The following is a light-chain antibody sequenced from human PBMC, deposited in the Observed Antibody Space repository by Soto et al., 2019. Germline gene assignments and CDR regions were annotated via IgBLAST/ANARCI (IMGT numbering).Light chain of an antibody. CDR2: GAS. CDR1: QSVSSTY. V-gene: IGKV3-20*01. Sequence: EIVLTQSPGTLSLSPGEKATLSCRASQSVSSTYLAWYQQKPGQAPRLLIYGASSRATGIPDRFSGSGSGTDFTLTISSLEPEDFEVYYCQQYGGSPRYTFGQGAKLEI. CDR3: QQYGGSPRYT. J-gene: IGKJ2*01.